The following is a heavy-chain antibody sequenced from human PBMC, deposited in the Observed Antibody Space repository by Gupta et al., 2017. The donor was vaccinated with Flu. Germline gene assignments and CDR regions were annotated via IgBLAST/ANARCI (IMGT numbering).Heavy chain of an antibody. CDR3: ARVSGYDYVWGSYRKQGYYYYGMDV. CDR2: MNPNSGNT. J-gene: IGHJ6*02. D-gene: IGHD3-16*02. V-gene: IGHV1-8*01. CDR1: GYTFTSYD. Sequence: QVQLVQSGAEVKKPGASVKVSCKASGYTFTSYDINWVRQATGQGLEWMGWMNPNSGNTGYAQKFQGRVTMTRNTSISTAYMELSSLRSEDTAVYYCARVSGYDYVWGSYRKQGYYYYGMDVWGQGTTVTVSS.